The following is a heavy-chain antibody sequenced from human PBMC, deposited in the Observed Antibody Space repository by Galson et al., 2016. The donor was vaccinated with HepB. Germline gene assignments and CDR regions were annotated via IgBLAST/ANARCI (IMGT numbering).Heavy chain of an antibody. CDR3: AKDLWVRQQLAYYFDY. V-gene: IGHV3-23*01. CDR2: ISHSGGTT. D-gene: IGHD6-13*01. J-gene: IGHJ4*02. Sequence: SLRLSCAASEFTFSSYAMAWVRQAPGKGLEWVSGISHSGGTTYYADSVKGRFTVSRDNSKNTLYLLMSSLRAEDTAVYYCAKDLWVRQQLAYYFDYWGQGTLVTVSS. CDR1: EFTFSSYA.